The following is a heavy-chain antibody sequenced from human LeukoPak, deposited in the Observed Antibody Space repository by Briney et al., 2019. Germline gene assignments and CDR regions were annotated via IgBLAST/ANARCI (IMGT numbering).Heavy chain of an antibody. CDR2: INHSGST. J-gene: IGHJ6*03. Sequence: SETLSLTCAVYGGSFSGYYWRWIRQPPGKGLECIGEINHSGSTNYNPSLKSRVTISVDTSKNQFSLKLSSVTAADTAVYYCARAYSSSPYYYYYYMDVWGKGTTVTVSS. V-gene: IGHV4-34*01. CDR3: ARAYSSSPYYYYYYMDV. CDR1: GGSFSGYY. D-gene: IGHD6-6*01.